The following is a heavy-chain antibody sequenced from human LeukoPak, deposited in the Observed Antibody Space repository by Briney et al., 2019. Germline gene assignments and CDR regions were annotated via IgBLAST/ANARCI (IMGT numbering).Heavy chain of an antibody. D-gene: IGHD6-19*01. J-gene: IGHJ4*02. CDR2: INPSGGST. CDR1: GYTFTSYY. V-gene: IGHV1-46*01. CDR3: ARDLGYGSGWYEVYLDY. Sequence: ASVKVSCKASGYTFTSYYMHWVRQAPGQGLEWMGIINPSGGSTSYAQKFQGRVTMTRDTSTRTVYMELSSLRSEDTAVYYGARDLGYGSGWYEVYLDYWGQGTLVTVSS.